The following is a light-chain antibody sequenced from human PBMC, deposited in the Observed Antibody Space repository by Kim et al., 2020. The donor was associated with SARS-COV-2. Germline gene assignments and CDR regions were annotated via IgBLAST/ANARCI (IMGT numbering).Light chain of an antibody. Sequence: STIDCKSSHSVLYRSNNKNHFAWYQQKPGQPPNLLVYWASTRESGVPDRFSGSGSGTDFTLTISSLQAEDVAVYYCQQYFTTPPTFGGGTKVDIK. CDR2: WAS. J-gene: IGKJ4*01. V-gene: IGKV4-1*01. CDR1: HSVLYRSNNKNH. CDR3: QQYFTTPPT.